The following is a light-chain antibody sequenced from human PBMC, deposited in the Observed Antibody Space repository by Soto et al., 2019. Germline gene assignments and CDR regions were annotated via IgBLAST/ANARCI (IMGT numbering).Light chain of an antibody. V-gene: IGKV1-6*01. J-gene: IGKJ1*01. CDR3: LQDSKYPRT. Sequence: AIQMTQSPSSLSASVGDRVTITCRASQDIRTELGWYQQKPGKAPNLLIYASSSLQSGVPSRFSGSGSGTDFTLTISSLQPEDFATYYCLQDSKYPRTFGQGTKVEIK. CDR2: ASS. CDR1: QDIRTE.